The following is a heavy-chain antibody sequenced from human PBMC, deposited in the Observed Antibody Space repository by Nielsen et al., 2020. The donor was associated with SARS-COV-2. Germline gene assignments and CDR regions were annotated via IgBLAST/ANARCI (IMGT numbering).Heavy chain of an antibody. V-gene: IGHV4-34*01. J-gene: IGHJ6*02. CDR1: GGSFSGYY. CDR2: INHSGST. D-gene: IGHD3-10*01. CDR3: ARDHRSGSYIGYYYYGMDV. Sequence: SETLSLTCAVYGGSFSGYYWSWIRQPPGKGLEWIGEINHSGSTNYNPSLKSRVTISVDTSKNQFSLKLSSVTAADTAVYYCARDHRSGSYIGYYYYGMDVWGQGTTVTVSS.